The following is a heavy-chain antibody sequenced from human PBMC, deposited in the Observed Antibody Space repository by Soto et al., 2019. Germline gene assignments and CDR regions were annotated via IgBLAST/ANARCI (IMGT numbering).Heavy chain of an antibody. Sequence: GGSLRLSCAASGFTFSRAAMHWVRQAPGKGLEWVAVMSYDGNNEYYADSVKGRFTISRDNSKNTLYLQMNSLRDDDTAVYYCARGLSTSGWYQADWGQGTLVTVSS. CDR2: MSYDGNNE. V-gene: IGHV3-30-3*01. CDR1: GFTFSRAA. D-gene: IGHD6-19*01. CDR3: ARGLSTSGWYQAD. J-gene: IGHJ4*02.